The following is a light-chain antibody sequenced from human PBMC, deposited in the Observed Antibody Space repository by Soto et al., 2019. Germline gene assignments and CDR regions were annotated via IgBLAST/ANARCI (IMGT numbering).Light chain of an antibody. V-gene: IGKV3-20*01. J-gene: IGKJ1*01. CDR1: QSVSSSY. CDR3: QHYGSSPLT. CDR2: GVS. Sequence: EIVLTQSPGTLSLSPGERATLSCSASQSVSSSYLAWYQQKPGQAPSLLIYGVSSRATGIPERFSGSGSGTDFTLTISRLEPEDFAVYYCQHYGSSPLTFGQGTKVEIK.